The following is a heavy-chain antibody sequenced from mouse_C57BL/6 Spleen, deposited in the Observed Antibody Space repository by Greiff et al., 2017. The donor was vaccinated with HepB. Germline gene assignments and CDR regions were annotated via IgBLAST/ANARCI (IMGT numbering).Heavy chain of an antibody. CDR1: GYTFTSYW. CDR3: ARSGIYYDYALDY. J-gene: IGHJ2*01. V-gene: IGHV1-50*01. D-gene: IGHD2-4*01. Sequence: QVQLQQPGAELVKPGASVKLSCKASGYTFTSYWMQWVKQRPGQGLEWIGEIDPSDSYTNYNQKFKGKATLTVDTSSSTAYMQLSSLTSEDSAVYYCARSGIYYDYALDYWGQGTTLTVSS. CDR2: IDPSDSYT.